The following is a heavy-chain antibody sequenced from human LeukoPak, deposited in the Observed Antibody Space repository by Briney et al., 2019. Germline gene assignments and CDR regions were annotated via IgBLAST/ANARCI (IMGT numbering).Heavy chain of an antibody. D-gene: IGHD6-19*01. CDR3: AKGPKKVAGTYYYYGMDV. CDR1: GFTFSSYA. J-gene: IGHJ6*02. CDR2: ISGSGGST. V-gene: IGHV3-23*01. Sequence: PGGSLRLSCAASGFTFSSYAMSWVRQAPGKGLEWVSAISGSGGSTYYADSVKGRFTISSDNSKNTLYLQMNSLRAEDTAVYYCAKGPKKVAGTYYYYGMDVWGQGTTVTVSS.